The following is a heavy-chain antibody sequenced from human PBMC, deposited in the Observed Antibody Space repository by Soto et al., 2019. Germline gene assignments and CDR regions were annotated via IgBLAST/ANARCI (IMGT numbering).Heavy chain of an antibody. CDR2: ISSSSSTI. CDR3: AMVIRRSGDAFDI. D-gene: IGHD3-10*01. V-gene: IGHV3-48*02. CDR1: GFTFSSYS. Sequence: EVQLVESGGGLVQPGGSLRLSCAASGFTFSSYSMNWVRQAPGKGLEWVSYISSSSSTIYYADSVKGRFTISRDNAKNSLYLQMHSLRDKDTAVYYCAMVIRRSGDAFDIWGQGTMVTVSS. J-gene: IGHJ3*02.